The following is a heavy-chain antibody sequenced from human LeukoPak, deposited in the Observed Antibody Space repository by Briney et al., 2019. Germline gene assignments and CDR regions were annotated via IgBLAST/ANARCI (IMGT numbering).Heavy chain of an antibody. CDR3: ARQFDN. CDR2: IYYTGST. J-gene: IGHJ4*02. Sequence: PSETLSLTCTVSGGSISSSSDYWGWIRQPPGKGLEWIGSIYYTGSTDYNPSLKSRVTISVDTSKNQSSLKMSSVTAADTAVYYCARQFDNWGQGTLVTVSS. V-gene: IGHV4-39*01. CDR1: GGSISSSSDY.